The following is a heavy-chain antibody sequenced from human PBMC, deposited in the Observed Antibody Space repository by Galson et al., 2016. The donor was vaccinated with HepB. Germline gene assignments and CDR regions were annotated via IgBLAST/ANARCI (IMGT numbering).Heavy chain of an antibody. CDR2: ISGDGLTT. Sequence: SLRLSCAASGFTFSFSAYGMHWVRQAPGKGLEYVSAISGDGLTTYYADSVKRRFTISRDNAKNSLYLQMNSLRAEDTAVYYCARGGAWGVSPGDAFGIWGRGTMVTVSS. V-gene: IGHV3-64*04. D-gene: IGHD3-10*01. CDR1: GFTFSFSAYG. CDR3: ARGGAWGVSPGDAFGI. J-gene: IGHJ3*02.